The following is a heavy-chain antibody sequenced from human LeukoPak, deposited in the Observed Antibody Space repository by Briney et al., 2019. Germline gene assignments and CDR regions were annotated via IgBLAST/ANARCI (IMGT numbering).Heavy chain of an antibody. CDR2: IIPIFGTA. D-gene: IGHD4-23*01. CDR1: GGTFSSYA. V-gene: IGHV1-69*13. J-gene: IGHJ2*01. CDR3: TSHRGNSGWHFDL. Sequence: SVKVSCKASGGTFSSYAISWVRQAPGQGLEWMGGIIPIFGTANYAQKFQGRVTITADESTSTAYMELSSLRSEDTAVYYCTSHRGNSGWHFDLWGRGTLVTVSS.